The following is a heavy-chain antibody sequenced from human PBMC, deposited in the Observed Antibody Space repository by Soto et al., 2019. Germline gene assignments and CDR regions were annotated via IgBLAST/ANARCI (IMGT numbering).Heavy chain of an antibody. CDR3: ARILNTRGYSCGYVDN. D-gene: IGHD5-18*01. CDR2: IYYSGST. CDR1: GGSISGGAYY. J-gene: IGHJ4*02. Sequence: PSETPSLTCTVSGGSISGGAYYWSWIRQHPGKGLEWIGYIYYSGSTYYNPSLKSRVTISVDTSKNQFSLKLSSVTAADTAVYYCARILNTRGYSCGYVDNWGQGTLVTVSS. V-gene: IGHV4-31*03.